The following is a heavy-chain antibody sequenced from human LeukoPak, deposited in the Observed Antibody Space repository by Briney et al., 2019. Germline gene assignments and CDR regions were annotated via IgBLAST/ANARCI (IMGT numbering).Heavy chain of an antibody. CDR1: GGTFSSYA. D-gene: IGHD3-10*01. V-gene: IGHV1-18*01. Sequence: ASVKVSCKASGGTFSSYAISWVRQAPGQGLEWMGWISAYNGNTNYAQKLQGRVTMTTDTSTSTAYMELRSLRSDDTAVYYCARDSYYYGSENWFDPWGQGTLVTVSS. CDR3: ARDSYYYGSENWFDP. CDR2: ISAYNGNT. J-gene: IGHJ5*02.